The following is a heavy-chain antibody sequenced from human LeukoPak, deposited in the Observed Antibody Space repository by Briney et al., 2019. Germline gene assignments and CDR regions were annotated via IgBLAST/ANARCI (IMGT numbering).Heavy chain of an antibody. CDR3: ARVSLPMSSGRYYDAFDI. CDR2: VRDKANDYST. V-gene: IGHV3-72*01. Sequence: GGSLRLSCAASGFTFSDHYMDWVRQAPGKGLEWVGRVRDKANDYSTEYAASVKGRFTISREDSGNSLYLQMSSLKTEDTAVYYCARVSLPMSSGRYYDAFDIWGQGTMVTVSS. J-gene: IGHJ3*02. CDR1: GFTFSDHY. D-gene: IGHD1-26*01.